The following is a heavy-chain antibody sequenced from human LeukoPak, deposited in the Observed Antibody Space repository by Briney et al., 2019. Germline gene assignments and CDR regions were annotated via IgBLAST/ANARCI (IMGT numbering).Heavy chain of an antibody. CDR3: ARDKGYGSDY. CDR2: IKQDGSQK. CDR1: GFTFSDHW. V-gene: IGHV3-7*01. Sequence: GGSLRLSCEASGFTFSDHWMNWVRQAPGMGLEWVACIKQDGSQKYYVDSVKGRFTISRDKAKNSLYLQMSSLRAEDTAMYYCARDKGYGSDYWGPGVQVTVSS. D-gene: IGHD3-10*01. J-gene: IGHJ4*02.